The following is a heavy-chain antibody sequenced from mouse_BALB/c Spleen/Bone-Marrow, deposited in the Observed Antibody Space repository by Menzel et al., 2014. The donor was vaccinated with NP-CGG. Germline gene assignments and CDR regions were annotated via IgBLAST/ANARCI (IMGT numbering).Heavy chain of an antibody. CDR2: ISSGSSTI. Sequence: EVQLQQSGGGLVQPGGSRKLSCAASGFTFSSFGMHWVRQAPEKGLEWVAYISSGSSTIYYADTVKGRFTISIDNPKTTMFLQMTSLRSEDTAIYYCARSPYGYDGRDYWGQGTSLTVSS. J-gene: IGHJ4*01. CDR3: ARSPYGYDGRDY. D-gene: IGHD2-2*01. CDR1: GFTFSSFG. V-gene: IGHV5-17*02.